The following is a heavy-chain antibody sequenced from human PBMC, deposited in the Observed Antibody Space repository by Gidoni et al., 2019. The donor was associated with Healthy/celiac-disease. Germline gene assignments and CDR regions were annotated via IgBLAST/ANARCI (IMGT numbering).Heavy chain of an antibody. CDR2: INHSGST. J-gene: IGHJ5*02. V-gene: IGHV4-34*01. Sequence: QVQLQQWGAGLLKPSETLSLTCAVYGGSFSGYYWSWIRQPPGKGLEWIGEINHSGSTNYNPSLKSRVTISVDTSKNQFSLKLSSVTAADTAVYYCARGTVVVPAAMGLGWFDPWGQGTLVTVSS. CDR3: ARGTVVVPAAMGLGWFDP. CDR1: GGSFSGYY. D-gene: IGHD2-2*01.